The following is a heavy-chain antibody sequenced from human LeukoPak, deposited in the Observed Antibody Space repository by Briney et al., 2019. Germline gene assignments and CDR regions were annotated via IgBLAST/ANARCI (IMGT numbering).Heavy chain of an antibody. Sequence: PGGSLRLSCAASGFTFDDYAMHWVRQAPGKGLEWVSGISWNSGSIGYADSVKGRFTISRDNSKNTLYLQMNSLRAEDTAVYYCARDPAALNPSYYFDYWGQGTLVTVSS. J-gene: IGHJ4*02. CDR2: ISWNSGSI. V-gene: IGHV3-9*01. CDR3: ARDPAALNPSYYFDY. CDR1: GFTFDDYA. D-gene: IGHD6-25*01.